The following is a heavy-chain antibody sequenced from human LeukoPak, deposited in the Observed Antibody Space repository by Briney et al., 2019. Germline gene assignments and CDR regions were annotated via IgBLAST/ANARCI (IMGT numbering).Heavy chain of an antibody. Sequence: PGGSLRLSCAASGFTFSSYAMSWVRQAPGKGLEWVSAISGSGGSTYYADSVKGRFTISRDNSKNTLYLQMNSLRAEDTAVYYCAKDLWQQLVYPKPRSHFDYWGQGSLVTGSS. D-gene: IGHD6-13*01. J-gene: IGHJ4*02. CDR1: GFTFSSYA. CDR3: AKDLWQQLVYPKPRSHFDY. V-gene: IGHV3-23*01. CDR2: ISGSGGST.